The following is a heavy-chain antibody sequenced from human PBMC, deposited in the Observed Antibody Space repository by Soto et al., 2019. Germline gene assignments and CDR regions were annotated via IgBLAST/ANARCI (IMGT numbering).Heavy chain of an antibody. D-gene: IGHD4-17*01. J-gene: IGHJ6*02. CDR3: ARGGNDYGDYLENGMDV. CDR1: GGTFSSYA. CDR2: IIPIFGTA. Sequence: QVQLVQSGAEVKKPGSSVKVSCKASGGTFSSYAISWVRQAPGQGLEWMGGIIPIFGTANYAQKFQGRVTITADESTSTAYMELGSLGSEDTAVYYCARGGNDYGDYLENGMDVWGQGTTVTVSS. V-gene: IGHV1-69*12.